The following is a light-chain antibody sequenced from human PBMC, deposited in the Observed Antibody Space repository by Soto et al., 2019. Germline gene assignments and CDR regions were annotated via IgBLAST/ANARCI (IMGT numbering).Light chain of an antibody. CDR3: QQYSSYSWT. J-gene: IGKJ1*01. Sequence: EIQMTQSPSTLSASVGDGVTVSCRASESIGRWLAWYQQKPGKAPKLLIYEASSLEAGVPSRFSGRESGTEFALTISSLQPDDFATYYCQQYSSYSWTFGQGTKVDI. V-gene: IGKV1-5*03. CDR2: EAS. CDR1: ESIGRW.